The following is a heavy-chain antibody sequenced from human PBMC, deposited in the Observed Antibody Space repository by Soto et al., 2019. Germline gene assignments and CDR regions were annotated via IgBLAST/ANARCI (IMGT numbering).Heavy chain of an antibody. D-gene: IGHD1-26*01. CDR3: ASEGVGATDGGYYYYGMDV. CDR2: ISSSSSTI. Sequence: GGSLRLSCAASGFTFSSYSMNWVRQAPGKGLEWVSYISSSSSTIYYADSVKGRFTISRDNAKNSLYLQMNSLRAEDTAVYYCASEGVGATDGGYYYYGMDVWGQGTTVTVSS. J-gene: IGHJ6*02. V-gene: IGHV3-48*01. CDR1: GFTFSSYS.